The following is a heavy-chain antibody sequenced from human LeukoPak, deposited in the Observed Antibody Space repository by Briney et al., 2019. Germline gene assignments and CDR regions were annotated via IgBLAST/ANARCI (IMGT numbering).Heavy chain of an antibody. CDR1: GFTFSSYG. D-gene: IGHD2-2*01. V-gene: IGHV3-33*01. CDR3: ARDAVRSGGYCSSTSCLSGYFQH. CDR2: IWYEGSNK. Sequence: PGGSLRLSCAASGFTFSSYGMHWARQAPGKGLEWVAVIWYEGSNKYYADSVKGRFTIYRDNSKNTLYLQMNSLRAEDTAVYYCARDAVRSGGYCSSTSCLSGYFQHWGQGTLVTVSS. J-gene: IGHJ1*01.